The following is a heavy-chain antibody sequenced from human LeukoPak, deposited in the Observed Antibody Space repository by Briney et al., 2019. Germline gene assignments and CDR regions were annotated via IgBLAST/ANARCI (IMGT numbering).Heavy chain of an antibody. J-gene: IGHJ4*02. CDR2: ISGSGGST. D-gene: IGHD2-2*02. CDR3: AKVGYCSSTSCYREIGY. CDR1: GYTFSSYA. Sequence: GGSLRLSCAASGYTFSSYAMSWVRQAPGKGVEWVSAISGSGGSTYYADSVKGRFTISRDNSKNTLYLQMNSLRAEDTAVYYCAKVGYCSSTSCYREIGYWGQGTLVTVSS. V-gene: IGHV3-23*01.